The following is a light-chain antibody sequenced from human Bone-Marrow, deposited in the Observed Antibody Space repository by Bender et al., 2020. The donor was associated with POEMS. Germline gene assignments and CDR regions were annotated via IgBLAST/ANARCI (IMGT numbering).Light chain of an antibody. J-gene: IGLJ2*01. V-gene: IGLV2-8*01. Sequence: QSALTQPPSASGSPGQSVAISCTGTSSDVGGYNYVSWYQQHPGKAPKLMIYDVNKRPSWVPDRFSCSKSGNTASLTVSGLQAEDEADYYCSSSAGDNKVIFGGGTKLTVL. CDR3: SSSAGDNKVI. CDR2: DVN. CDR1: SSDVGGYNY.